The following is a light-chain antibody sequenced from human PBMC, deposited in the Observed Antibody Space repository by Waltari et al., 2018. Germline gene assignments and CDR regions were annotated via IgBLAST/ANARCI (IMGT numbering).Light chain of an antibody. CDR3: HQYYSLFT. CDR1: QSLFYSSNSKNY. CDR2: WAS. J-gene: IGKJ3*01. V-gene: IGKV4-1*01. Sequence: DIVMTQSPDSLAVSLGERATINCKSRQSLFYSSNSKNYLAWYQQKPGQSPKLLIYWASTRESGVPDRFSGSGSGTDFTLTISTLQAEDVAVYYCHQYYSLFTFGPGTKVDIK.